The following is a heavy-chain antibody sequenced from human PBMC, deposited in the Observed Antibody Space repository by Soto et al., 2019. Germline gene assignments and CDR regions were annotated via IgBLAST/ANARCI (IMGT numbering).Heavy chain of an antibody. CDR1: GFAFSSYW. CDR2: IKEDGSEE. Sequence: GGSLRLSCAASGFAFSSYWMTWVRQAPGKGLEWLGNIKEDGSEEYQVDSVKGRFTISRDNAEKSVYLQMNSLRAEDAAVYYCARDLHQMLSHKHYYYCLDVWGKGTTVTVSS. CDR3: ARDLHQMLSHKHYYYCLDV. D-gene: IGHD2-2*01. V-gene: IGHV3-7*05. J-gene: IGHJ6*03.